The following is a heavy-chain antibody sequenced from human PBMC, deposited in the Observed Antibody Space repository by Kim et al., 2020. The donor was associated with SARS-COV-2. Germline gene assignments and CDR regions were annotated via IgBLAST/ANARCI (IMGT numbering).Heavy chain of an antibody. D-gene: IGHD3-10*01. V-gene: IGHV1-3*01. CDR2: INAGNGNT. CDR3: ARGEVRGVITKYYFDY. CDR1: GYTFTSYA. Sequence: ASVKVSCKASGYTFTSYAMHWVRQAPGQRLEWMGWINAGNGNTKYSQKFQGRVTITRDTSASTAYMELSSLRSEDTAVYYCARGEVRGVITKYYFDYWGQGTLVTVSS. J-gene: IGHJ4*02.